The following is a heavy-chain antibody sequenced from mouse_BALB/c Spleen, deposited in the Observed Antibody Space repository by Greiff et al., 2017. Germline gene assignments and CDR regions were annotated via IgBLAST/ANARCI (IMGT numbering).Heavy chain of an antibody. V-gene: IGHV5-6*01. CDR2: ISSGGSYT. CDR1: GFTFSSYG. D-gene: IGHD1-2*01. Sequence: EVQVVESGGDLVKPGGSLKLSCAASGFTFSSYGMSWVRQTPDKRLEWVATISSGGSYTYYPDSVKGRFTISRDNAKNTLYLQMSSLKSEDTAMYYCARRLPFAYWGQGTLVTVSA. J-gene: IGHJ3*01. CDR3: ARRLPFAY.